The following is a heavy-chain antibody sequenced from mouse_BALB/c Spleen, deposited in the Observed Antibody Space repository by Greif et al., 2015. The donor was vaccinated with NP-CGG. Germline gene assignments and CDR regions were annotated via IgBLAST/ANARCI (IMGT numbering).Heavy chain of an antibody. CDR3: TRLYYADAVHCFDY. D-gene: IGHD2-13*01. CDR1: GYTFTSYW. CDR2: IYPGSGST. V-gene: IGHV1S22*01. J-gene: IGHJ2*01. Sequence: LQQSGSELVRPGASVKLSSKASGYTFTSYWMHWVKQGHGQGLEWIGNIYPGSGSTNYDEQFKSKGTLTVDTSSSTAYTHLSSLTSEASAGYYCTRLYYADAVHCFDYWSQGTTLTVSS.